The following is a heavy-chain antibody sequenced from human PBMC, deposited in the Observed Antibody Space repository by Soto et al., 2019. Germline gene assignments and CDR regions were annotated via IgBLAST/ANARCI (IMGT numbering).Heavy chain of an antibody. D-gene: IGHD6-19*01. CDR1: GYSFANYC. CDR2: FYSGDSDT. CDR3: ARGSSGFYDH. Sequence: PGESLKISCKGSGYSFANYCIAWVRQMPGKGLEWMGIFYSGDSDTRYSPSFQGQVVISGDKSINTAYLQWTSLKASDTAMYYCARGSSGFYDHWGQGTLVTVSS. J-gene: IGHJ4*02. V-gene: IGHV5-51*01.